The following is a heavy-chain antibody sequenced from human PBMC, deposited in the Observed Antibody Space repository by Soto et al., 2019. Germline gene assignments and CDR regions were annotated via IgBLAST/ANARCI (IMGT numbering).Heavy chain of an antibody. CDR1: GGSISSYY. J-gene: IGHJ2*01. CDR2: IYTSGST. CDR3: ARGHTAMGDCYFDL. D-gene: IGHD5-18*01. V-gene: IGHV4-4*07. Sequence: QVQLQESGPGLVKPSETLSLTCTVSGGSISSYYWSWIRQPAGKGLEWIGRIYTSGSTNYNPSLKSRVTMSVDTSKNQFSLKLSSVTAADTAVYYCARGHTAMGDCYFDLWGHGTLVTVSS.